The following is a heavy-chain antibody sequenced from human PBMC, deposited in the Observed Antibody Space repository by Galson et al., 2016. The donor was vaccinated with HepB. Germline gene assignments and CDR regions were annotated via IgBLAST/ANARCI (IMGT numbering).Heavy chain of an antibody. J-gene: IGHJ4*02. CDR3: ARDSAGGWPDDC. CDR1: GYTFTSYG. V-gene: IGHV1-18*01. D-gene: IGHD6-19*01. Sequence: SVKVSCKASGYTFTSYGISWVRQAPGQGLEWMGWIRIYNVYTNYAQKFQGRVTMTTDTSTSTAYMELRSLRSDDTAAYYCARDSAGGWPDDCWGQGTLVTVSS. CDR2: IRIYNVYT.